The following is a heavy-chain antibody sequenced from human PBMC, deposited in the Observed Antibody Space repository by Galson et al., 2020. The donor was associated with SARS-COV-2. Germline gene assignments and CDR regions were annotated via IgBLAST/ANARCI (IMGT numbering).Heavy chain of an antibody. V-gene: IGHV4-39*01. J-gene: IGHJ2*01. D-gene: IGHD2-2*01. CDR2: MYYSGST. CDR1: GGSISSSNYC. Sequence: SETLSLTCNVSGGSISSSNYCWGWIRQPPGKGLEWIGSMYYSGSTYHNPSLRSRVTMSVDTSKNQFSLRLPSVTAANTAVYYCARRVVPTHMDWYVDLWGRGTLVTVSS. CDR3: ARRVVPTHMDWYVDL.